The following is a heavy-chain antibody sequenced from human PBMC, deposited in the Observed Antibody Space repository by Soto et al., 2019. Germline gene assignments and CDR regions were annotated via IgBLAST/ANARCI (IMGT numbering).Heavy chain of an antibody. CDR3: ANDISIFGVVIRYYYGMDV. Sequence: GGSLRLSCAASGFTFDDDAMHWVRQAPGKGLEWVSLISGDGGSTYYADSVKGRITISRDNSKNSLYLQMNSLRTEETALYYCANDISIFGVVIRYYYGMDVWGQGTTVTVSS. CDR1: GFTFDDDA. D-gene: IGHD3-3*02. J-gene: IGHJ6*02. V-gene: IGHV3-43*02. CDR2: ISGDGGST.